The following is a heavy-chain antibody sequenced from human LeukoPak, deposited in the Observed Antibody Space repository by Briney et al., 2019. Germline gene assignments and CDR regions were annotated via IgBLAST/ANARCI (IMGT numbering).Heavy chain of an antibody. D-gene: IGHD3-22*01. Sequence: GGSLRLSCAASGFTFSSYSMNWVRQAPGKGLEWVSYISSSSSTIYYADSVKGRFTISRDNAKNSLYLQMNSLRAEDTAVYYCARVGDYYDSSGSFDYWGQGTLVTVSS. J-gene: IGHJ4*02. V-gene: IGHV3-48*04. CDR1: GFTFSSYS. CDR2: ISSSSSTI. CDR3: ARVGDYYDSSGSFDY.